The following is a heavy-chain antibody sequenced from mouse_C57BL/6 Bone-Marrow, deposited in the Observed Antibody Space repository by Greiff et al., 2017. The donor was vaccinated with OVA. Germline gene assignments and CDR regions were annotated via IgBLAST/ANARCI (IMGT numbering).Heavy chain of an antibody. CDR3: ESVYYSNYEGVFYAMDY. CDR1: GYTFTSYW. Sequence: VQLQQPGAELVRPGSSVKLSCKASGYTFTSYWMHWVKQRPIQGLEWIGNIDPSDSETHYNQKFKDKATLTVDKSSSTASMQLSSLTSEDSAVYYCESVYYSNYEGVFYAMDYWGQGTPVTVSS. J-gene: IGHJ4*01. V-gene: IGHV1-52*01. D-gene: IGHD2-5*01. CDR2: IDPSDSET.